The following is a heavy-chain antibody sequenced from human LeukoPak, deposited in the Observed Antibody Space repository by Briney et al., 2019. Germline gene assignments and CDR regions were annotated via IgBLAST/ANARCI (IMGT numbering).Heavy chain of an antibody. V-gene: IGHV1-69*05. D-gene: IGHD3-3*01. J-gene: IGHJ5*02. CDR3: ARGGITIFGVVTNWFDP. Sequence: SVKVSCKASGGTSSSYAISWVRQAPGQGLEWMGGIIPIFGTANYAQKFQGRVTITTDESTSTAYMELSSLRAEDTAVYYCARGGITIFGVVTNWFDPWGQGTLVTVSS. CDR1: GGTSSSYA. CDR2: IIPIFGTA.